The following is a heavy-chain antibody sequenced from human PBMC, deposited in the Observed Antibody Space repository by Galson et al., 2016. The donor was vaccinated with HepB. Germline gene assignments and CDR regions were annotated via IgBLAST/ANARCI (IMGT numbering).Heavy chain of an antibody. V-gene: IGHV3-7*03. CDR1: GFTFSSCP. CDR2: INQDGTAE. Sequence: SLRLSCAASGFTFSSCPMSWVRQAPGKGLEWVANINQDGTAEYYLDSVEGRFTIARDNAKDSLYLQMNSLRAEDTAVYYCAKPIPSPGTWNFASWGQGTLVSVSS. J-gene: IGHJ4*02. D-gene: IGHD2-2*01. CDR3: AKPIPSPGTWNFAS.